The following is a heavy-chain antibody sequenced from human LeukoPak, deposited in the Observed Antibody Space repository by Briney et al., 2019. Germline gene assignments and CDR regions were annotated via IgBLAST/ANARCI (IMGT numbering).Heavy chain of an antibody. D-gene: IGHD3-10*01. Sequence: SETLSLTCTVSGGSISSSSYYWGWIRQPPGKGLEWIGSIYYSGSTYYNPSLKSRVTISVDTSKNQFSLKLSSVTAADTAVYYCATVVDYYGSGSADYWGQGTLVTVSS. J-gene: IGHJ4*02. V-gene: IGHV4-39*07. CDR3: ATVVDYYGSGSADY. CDR2: IYYSGST. CDR1: GGSISSSSYY.